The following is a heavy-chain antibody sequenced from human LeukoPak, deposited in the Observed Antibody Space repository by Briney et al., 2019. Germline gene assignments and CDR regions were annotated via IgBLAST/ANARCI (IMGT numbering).Heavy chain of an antibody. CDR3: ARGGDSSGYYSSFDY. D-gene: IGHD3-22*01. J-gene: IGHJ4*02. V-gene: IGHV3-11*04. CDR1: GFTFSNAW. Sequence: GGSLRLSCAASGFTFSNAWMSWVRQAPGKGLEWVSYISGSGSTRYNADSVKGRFTISRDNAKNSLYLQMNSLRAEDTAVYYCARGGDSSGYYSSFDYWGQGTLVTVSS. CDR2: ISGSGSTR.